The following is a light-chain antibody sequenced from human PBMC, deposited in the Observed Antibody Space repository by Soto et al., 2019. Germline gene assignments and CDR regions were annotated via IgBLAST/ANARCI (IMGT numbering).Light chain of an antibody. V-gene: IGKV3-15*01. CDR1: QSVSSSY. J-gene: IGKJ2*01. CDR3: QQYDKWPHT. Sequence: EIVLTQSPGTLSLSPGERATLSCRASQSVSSSYLAWYQQKPGQAPRLLIYGASSRATGLPARFSGRGSGTEFTLTISSLQFEDFAVYYCQQYDKWPHTFGQGTKVDIK. CDR2: GAS.